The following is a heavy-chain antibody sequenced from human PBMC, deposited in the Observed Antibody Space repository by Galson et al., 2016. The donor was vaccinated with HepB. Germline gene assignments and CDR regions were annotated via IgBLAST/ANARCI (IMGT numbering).Heavy chain of an antibody. V-gene: IGHV3-64D*06. D-gene: IGHD1-1*01. J-gene: IGHJ4*02. CDR3: VKSRLGTTSMYYFDY. CDR1: GFTFSSYA. CDR2: VSSSGGST. Sequence: SLRLSCAASGFTFSSYAMHWVRQAPGKGLEYVSAVSSSGGSTYYADSVKGRFTISRDNSKNTLYLQMSSLRAEDTAVYYCVKSRLGTTSMYYFDYWGQGTLVTVSS.